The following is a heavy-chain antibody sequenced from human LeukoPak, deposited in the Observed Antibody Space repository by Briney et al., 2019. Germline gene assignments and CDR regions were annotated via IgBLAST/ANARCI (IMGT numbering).Heavy chain of an antibody. J-gene: IGHJ4*02. CDR3: VRDGSYYDSSGYYYLY. CDR1: GGTFSSYA. V-gene: IGHV1-69*13. Sequence: SVKVSCKASGGTFSSYAISWARQAPGQGLEWMGGIIPIFGTANYAQKFQGRVTITADESTSTAYMELSSLRSEDTAVYYCVRDGSYYDSSGYYYLYWGQGTLVTVSS. CDR2: IIPIFGTA. D-gene: IGHD3-22*01.